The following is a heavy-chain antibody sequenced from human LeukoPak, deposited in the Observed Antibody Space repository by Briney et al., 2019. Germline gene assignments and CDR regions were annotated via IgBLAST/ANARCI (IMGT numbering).Heavy chain of an antibody. D-gene: IGHD4-23*01. J-gene: IGHJ4*02. CDR3: ARRGDGGRSFDY. V-gene: IGHV3-53*01. CDR2: IYSGGNT. Sequence: GGSLRLSCAASGFTVSSNYLSWVRQAPGKGLEWVSVIYSGGNTYYADSVKGRFTISRDNSKNTLFLQMNSLRAEDTAVYYCARRGDGGRSFDYWGQGTLVTVSS. CDR1: GFTVSSNY.